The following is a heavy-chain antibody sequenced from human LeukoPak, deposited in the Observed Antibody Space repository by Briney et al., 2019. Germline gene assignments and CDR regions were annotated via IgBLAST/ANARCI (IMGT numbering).Heavy chain of an antibody. J-gene: IGHJ3*02. CDR1: GYTLTELS. CDR2: FDPEDGET. V-gene: IGHV1-24*01. Sequence: ASVKVSCRVSGYTLTELSMHWVRQAPGKGLEWMGGFDPEDGETIYAQKFQGRVTMTEDTSTDTAYMELSSLRSEDTAVYYCARHRLPRVYYDSSGYYHAAFDIWGQGTMVTVSS. CDR3: ARHRLPRVYYDSSGYYHAAFDI. D-gene: IGHD3-22*01.